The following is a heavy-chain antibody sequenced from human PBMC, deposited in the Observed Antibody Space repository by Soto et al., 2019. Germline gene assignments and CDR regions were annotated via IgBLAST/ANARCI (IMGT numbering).Heavy chain of an antibody. CDR2: IKQDGSEK. CDR1: GFTFSSYW. CDR3: ARGDCSSTSCYSCGCSSGWYDVAFDI. D-gene: IGHD2-2*01. J-gene: IGHJ3*02. V-gene: IGHV3-7*01. Sequence: PGGSLRLSCAASGFTFSSYWMSWVRQAPGKGLEWVANIKQDGSEKYYVDSVKGRFTISRDNAKNSLYLQMNSLRAEDTAVYYCARGDCSSTSCYSCGCSSGWYDVAFDIWGQGTMVTVSS.